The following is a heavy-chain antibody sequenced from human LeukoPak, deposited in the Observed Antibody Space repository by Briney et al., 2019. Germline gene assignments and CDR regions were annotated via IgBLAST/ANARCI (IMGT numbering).Heavy chain of an antibody. CDR1: GGSISSGDYY. D-gene: IGHD3-22*01. CDR2: IYYSGST. J-gene: IGHJ4*02. V-gene: IGHV4-30-4*01. Sequence: SETLSLTCTVSGGSISSGDYYWSWIRQPPGKGLEWIGYIYYSGSTYYNPSLKSRVTISVDTSKNQFSLKLSSVTAADTAVYYCARWYYYDSSGYHPLRRGFDYWGQGTLVTVSS. CDR3: ARWYYYDSSGYHPLRRGFDY.